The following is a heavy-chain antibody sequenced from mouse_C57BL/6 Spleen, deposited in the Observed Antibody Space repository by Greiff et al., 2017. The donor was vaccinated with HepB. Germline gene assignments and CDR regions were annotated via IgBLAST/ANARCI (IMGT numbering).Heavy chain of an antibody. D-gene: IGHD1-1*01. J-gene: IGHJ4*01. V-gene: IGHV1-4*01. CDR2: INPSSGYT. CDR1: GYTFTSYT. Sequence: VQRVESGAELARPGASVKMSCKASGYTFTSYTMHWVKQRPGQGLEWIGYINPSSGYTKYNQKFKDKATLTADKSSSTAYMQLSSLTSEDSAVYYCARYYYEMDYWGQGTSVTVSS. CDR3: ARYYYEMDY.